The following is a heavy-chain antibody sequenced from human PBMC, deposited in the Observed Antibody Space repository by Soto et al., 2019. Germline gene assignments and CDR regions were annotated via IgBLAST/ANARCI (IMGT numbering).Heavy chain of an antibody. CDR2: IVPLFRTT. Sequence: GASVKVSCKTSGGTFSSYAISWVRQAPGQGLEWMGGIVPLFRTTNYAQKFQGRVTITADTSTYKVYMELSGLRSGDTAVYYCAIGGYSSTWSTLLDRSGLDVWGQGTTVTVS. V-gene: IGHV1-69*06. J-gene: IGHJ6*02. CDR3: AIGGYSSTWSTLLDRSGLDV. CDR1: GGTFSSYA. D-gene: IGHD5-18*01.